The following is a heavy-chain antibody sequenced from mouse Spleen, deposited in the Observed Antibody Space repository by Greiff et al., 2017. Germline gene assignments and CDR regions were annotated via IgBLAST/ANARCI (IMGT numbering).Heavy chain of an antibody. CDR1: GYSITSGYY. CDR3: ATGVYYGNYDAMDY. Sequence: VQLKESGPGLVKPSQSLSLTCSVTGYSITSGYYWNWIRQFPGNKLEWMGYISYDGSNNYNPSLKNRISITRDTSKNQFFLKLNSVTTEDTATYYCATGVYYGNYDAMDYWGQGTSVTVSS. CDR2: ISYDGSN. J-gene: IGHJ4*01. V-gene: IGHV3-6*01. D-gene: IGHD2-1*01.